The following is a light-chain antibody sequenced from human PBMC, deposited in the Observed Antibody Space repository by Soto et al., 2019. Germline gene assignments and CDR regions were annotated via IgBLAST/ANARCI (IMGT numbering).Light chain of an antibody. V-gene: IGLV3-25*02. J-gene: IGLJ2*01. CDR3: QSADSSGTIEV. CDR1: ALPKQY. Sequence: SSELTQPPSVSVSPGQTARITCSGDALPKQYAYWYQQKPGQAPVLVIYKDSERPSGIPERFSGSSSGTTVTLTISGVQAEDEADYYCQSADSSGTIEVFGGGTKVTVL. CDR2: KDS.